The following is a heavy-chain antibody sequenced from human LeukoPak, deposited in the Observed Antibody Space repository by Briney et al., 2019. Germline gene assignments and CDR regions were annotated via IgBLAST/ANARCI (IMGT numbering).Heavy chain of an antibody. Sequence: PGGSLRLSCAASGFTFSSYEMNWVRQAPGKGLEWVSSISSSSSYIYYADSVKGRFTISRDNAKNSLYLQMNSLRAEDTAVYYCLGNYDFWSGYPVGYWGQGTLVTVSS. CDR1: GFTFSSYE. CDR3: LGNYDFWSGYPVGY. V-gene: IGHV3-21*01. D-gene: IGHD3-3*01. J-gene: IGHJ4*02. CDR2: ISSSSSYI.